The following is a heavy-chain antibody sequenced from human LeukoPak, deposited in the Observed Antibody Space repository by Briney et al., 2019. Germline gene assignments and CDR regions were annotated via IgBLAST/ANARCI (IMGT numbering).Heavy chain of an antibody. D-gene: IGHD3-3*01. CDR2: INTDDGGT. CDR1: GYTFTEYF. CDR3: LLRFGDF. J-gene: IGHJ4*02. V-gene: IGHV1-2*06. Sequence: ASVKVSCEASGYTFTEYFIHWVRQAPGQEFEWLGRINTDDGGTDYAEKFQGRITLTRDTSTSTAYMALSRPRSDDTAIYYCLLRFGDFWGQGTPLTVSS.